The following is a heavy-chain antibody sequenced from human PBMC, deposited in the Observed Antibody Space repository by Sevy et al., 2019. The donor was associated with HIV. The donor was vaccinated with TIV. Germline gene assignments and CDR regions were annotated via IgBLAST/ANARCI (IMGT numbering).Heavy chain of an antibody. D-gene: IGHD3-22*01. CDR1: GFTFDDYA. V-gene: IGHV3-9*01. CDR3: AKDKRYYASSALFDI. Sequence: GGSLRLSCAASGFTFDDYAMHWVRQAPGKGLEWVSGISWNSGSIGYADSVKGRFTISRDNAKNSLYLQMNSLRAEDTALYYCAKDKRYYASSALFDIWGQGTMVTVSS. J-gene: IGHJ3*02. CDR2: ISWNSGSI.